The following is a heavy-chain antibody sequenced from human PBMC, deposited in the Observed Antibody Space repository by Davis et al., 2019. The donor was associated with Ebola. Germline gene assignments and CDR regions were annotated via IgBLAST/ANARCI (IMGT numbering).Heavy chain of an antibody. V-gene: IGHV1-2*02. D-gene: IGHD6-13*01. CDR1: GYTFTGYY. CDR3: ARAYPGMFDY. CDR2: INPNSGGT. Sequence: ASVKVSCKASGYTFTGYYMHWVRQAPGQGLEWMGWINPNSGGTNYAQKFQGRVTMTRSTSISTAYMELSSLTSEDTAAYYCARAYPGMFDYWGQGTLVTVSS. J-gene: IGHJ4*02.